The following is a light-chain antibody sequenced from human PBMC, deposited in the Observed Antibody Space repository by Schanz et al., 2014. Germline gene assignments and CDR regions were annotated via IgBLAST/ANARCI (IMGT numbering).Light chain of an antibody. CDR1: TSNIGSNT. CDR2: SND. V-gene: IGLV1-44*01. CDR3: AAWDDSLNGRV. J-gene: IGLJ2*01. Sequence: QSVLAQPPSASGTPGQRVTISCSGSTSNIGSNTVNWYQQFPGTAPKFLIYSNDQRPSGVPDRFSGSKSGTSASLAISGLQSEDEAEYYCAAWDDSLNGRVFGGGTKLTVL.